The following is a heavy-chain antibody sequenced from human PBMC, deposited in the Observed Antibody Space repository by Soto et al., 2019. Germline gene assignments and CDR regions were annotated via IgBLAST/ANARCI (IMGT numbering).Heavy chain of an antibody. D-gene: IGHD6-6*01. CDR2: ISYDGSNK. V-gene: IGHV3-30-3*01. J-gene: IGHJ4*02. Sequence: GGSLRLSCAASGFTFSSYAMHWVRQAPGKGLEWVAVISYDGSNKYYADSVKGRFTISRDNSKNTLYLQMNSLRAEDTAVYYCARDLDISSSYPFDYWGQGPLVTVSS. CDR3: ARDLDISSSYPFDY. CDR1: GFTFSSYA.